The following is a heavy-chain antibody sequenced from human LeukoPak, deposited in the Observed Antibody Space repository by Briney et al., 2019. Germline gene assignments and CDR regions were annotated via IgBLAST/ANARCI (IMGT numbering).Heavy chain of an antibody. D-gene: IGHD1-20*01. CDR2: INHSGST. Sequence: SETLSLTCAVYGGSFSDYYWSWIRQPPGKGLEWIGEINHSGSTNYNPSLKSRVTISVDTSKNQFSLKLSSVTAADTAVYYCARGGSITGTYNWFDPWGQGTLVTVSS. CDR1: GGSFSDYY. CDR3: ARGGSITGTYNWFDP. V-gene: IGHV4-34*01. J-gene: IGHJ5*02.